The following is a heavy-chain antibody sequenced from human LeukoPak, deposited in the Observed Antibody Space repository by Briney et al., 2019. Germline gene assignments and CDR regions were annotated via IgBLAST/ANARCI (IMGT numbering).Heavy chain of an antibody. D-gene: IGHD3-22*01. Sequence: GGSLRLSCAASGFTVSSNYMSWVRQAPGKGLEWVAVISYDGTNKYYADSVKGRFTISRDNSKNTLYLQMNSLRAEDTAVYYCARVLLPLYGMDVWGQGTTVTVSS. CDR2: ISYDGTNK. CDR1: GFTVSSNY. J-gene: IGHJ6*02. CDR3: ARVLLPLYGMDV. V-gene: IGHV3-30*03.